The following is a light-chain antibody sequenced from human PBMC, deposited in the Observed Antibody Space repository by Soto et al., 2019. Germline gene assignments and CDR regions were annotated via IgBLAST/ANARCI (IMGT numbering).Light chain of an antibody. CDR2: GNS. CDR1: SSNIGAGYD. V-gene: IGLV1-40*01. J-gene: IGLJ2*01. Sequence: QSVLTQPPSVSGAPGQRVTISCTGSSSNIGAGYDVHWYQQLPGTAPKLLIYGNSNRPSGVPDQFSGSKSGTSASLVSTGLQAEDEAVYYCQSYDSILSGVVFGGGTKLTVL. CDR3: QSYDSILSGVV.